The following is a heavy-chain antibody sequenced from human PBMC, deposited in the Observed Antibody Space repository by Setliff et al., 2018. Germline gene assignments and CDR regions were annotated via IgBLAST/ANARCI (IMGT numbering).Heavy chain of an antibody. CDR1: GYSISSGFS. V-gene: IGHV4-38-2*01. Sequence: SETLSLTCAVSGYSISSGFSWGWIRQPPGKGLEWIGSINHGGDTSYNPSLQSRVAISADTSKNQFSLNLSSVTAADTATYFCSRGDDNSKAGADWGQGSLVTVSS. CDR3: SRGDDNSKAGAD. CDR2: INHGGDT. J-gene: IGHJ4*02. D-gene: IGHD4-4*01.